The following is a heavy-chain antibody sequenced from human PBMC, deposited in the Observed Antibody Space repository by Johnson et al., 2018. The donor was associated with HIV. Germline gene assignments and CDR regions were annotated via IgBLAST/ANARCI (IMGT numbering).Heavy chain of an antibody. D-gene: IGHD2-21*01. Sequence: QVQLVESGGGLVKPGGSLRLSCAASGFTFSSYAMHWVRQAPGKGLEWVAVIWFDGSNKYYADSVKGRFTISRDNSENTLYLQMDSLRAEDTAMYYCAIIPAGNSFAVWGQGTMVTVSS. CDR3: AIIPAGNSFAV. CDR1: GFTFSSYA. V-gene: IGHV3-30*04. CDR2: IWFDGSNK. J-gene: IGHJ3*01.